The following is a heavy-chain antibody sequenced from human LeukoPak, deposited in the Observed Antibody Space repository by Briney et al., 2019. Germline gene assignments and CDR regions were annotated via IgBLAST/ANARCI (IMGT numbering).Heavy chain of an antibody. CDR2: ISYDGRDE. V-gene: IGHV3-30*04. CDR1: GLSFGDYA. Sequence: PGGSLRLSCAASGLSFGDYAMHWVRQAPGKGLEWVALISYDGRDEYYADSVKGRFTISRDNPKNTVSLQMNSLRPEDTAVYYCAREDRGWYPAYWGQGTLVTVSS. CDR3: AREDRGWYPAY. D-gene: IGHD6-19*01. J-gene: IGHJ4*02.